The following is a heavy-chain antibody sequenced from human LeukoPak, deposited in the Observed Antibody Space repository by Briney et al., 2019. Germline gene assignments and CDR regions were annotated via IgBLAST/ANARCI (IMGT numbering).Heavy chain of an antibody. D-gene: IGHD4-17*01. Sequence: GGSLRLPCAASGFTFSSYAMHWVRQAPGKGLEWVAVISYDGSNKYYADSVKGRFTISRDNSKNTLYLQMNSLRAEDTAVYYCARGRLRSTKPVTYYFDYWGQGTLVTVSS. J-gene: IGHJ4*02. CDR3: ARGRLRSTKPVTYYFDY. CDR2: ISYDGSNK. V-gene: IGHV3-30*04. CDR1: GFTFSSYA.